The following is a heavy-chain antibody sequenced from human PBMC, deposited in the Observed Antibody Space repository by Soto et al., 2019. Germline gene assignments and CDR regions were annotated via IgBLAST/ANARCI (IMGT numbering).Heavy chain of an antibody. J-gene: IGHJ4*02. Sequence: GGSLRLSCAASGFTFSSYAMSWVRQAPGKGLEWVSAISGSGGSTYYADSVKGRFTISRDNSKNTLYLQMNSLRAEDTAVYYCAKARTYDFWSGYYFDYGGQGTLVTVSS. D-gene: IGHD3-3*01. V-gene: IGHV3-23*01. CDR2: ISGSGGST. CDR3: AKARTYDFWSGYYFDY. CDR1: GFTFSSYA.